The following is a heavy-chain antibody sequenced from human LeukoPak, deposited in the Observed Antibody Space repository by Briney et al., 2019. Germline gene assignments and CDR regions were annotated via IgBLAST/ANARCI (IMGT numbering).Heavy chain of an antibody. D-gene: IGHD3-3*01. CDR2: ISYDGSNK. CDR3: ARAPGGRTYYDFWSGPDY. CDR1: GFTFGSYA. J-gene: IGHJ4*02. V-gene: IGHV3-30-3*01. Sequence: GRSLRLSCAASGFTFGSYAMHWVRQAPGKGLEWVAVISYDGSNKYYADSVKGRFTISRDNSKNTLYLQMNSLRAEDTAVYYCARAPGGRTYYDFWSGPDYWGQGTLVTVSS.